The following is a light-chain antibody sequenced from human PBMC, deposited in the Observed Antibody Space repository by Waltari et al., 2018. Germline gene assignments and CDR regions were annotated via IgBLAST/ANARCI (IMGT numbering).Light chain of an antibody. J-gene: IGKJ2*01. Sequence: EIVLTQPPATLSFSPGGRANLPCTPSQTVQTYLAWYQQKPGQAPMLLIFDSSIRSTGVPGKFRGSGSGTDFTLTVSNLEPEDFAVYYCQQRSSWPYTFGLGTRIDIK. CDR1: QTVQTY. V-gene: IGKV3-11*01. CDR2: DSS. CDR3: QQRSSWPYT.